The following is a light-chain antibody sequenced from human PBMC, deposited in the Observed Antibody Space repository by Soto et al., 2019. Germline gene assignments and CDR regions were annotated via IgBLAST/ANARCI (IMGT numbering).Light chain of an antibody. CDR3: QQYSMAPLT. Sequence: EIVLTHSPGTLSLSPGERATLSCRASLTISDNYLAWYQQKAGQAPRLVIFGASSRATGIPDRFSASGSGTDFTLTISRLEPEDFAVYYCQQYSMAPLTFGQVTKVEVK. CDR2: GAS. CDR1: LTISDNY. J-gene: IGKJ1*01. V-gene: IGKV3-20*01.